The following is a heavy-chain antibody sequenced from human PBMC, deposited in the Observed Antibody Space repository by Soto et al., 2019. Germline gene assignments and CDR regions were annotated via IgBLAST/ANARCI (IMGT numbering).Heavy chain of an antibody. Sequence: GSLRLSCAASGFTFSSYGMHWVRQAPGKGLEWVAVISYDGSNKYYADSVKGRFTISRDNSKNTLYLQMNSLRAEDTAVYYCAKDHGVVVILSWFDPWGQGTLVTVSS. CDR2: ISYDGSNK. D-gene: IGHD2-21*01. V-gene: IGHV3-30*18. CDR1: GFTFSSYG. CDR3: AKDHGVVVILSWFDP. J-gene: IGHJ5*02.